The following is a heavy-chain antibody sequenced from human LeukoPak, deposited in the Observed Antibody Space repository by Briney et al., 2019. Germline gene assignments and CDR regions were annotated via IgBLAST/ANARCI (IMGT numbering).Heavy chain of an antibody. J-gene: IGHJ4*02. CDR1: GFTFSGYE. CDR3: AREYSGVFDY. D-gene: IGHD5-12*01. CDR2: ISSSGSTI. Sequence: GGSLRLSCAASGFTFSGYEMNWVRQAPGKGLEWVSYISSSGSTIYYADSVKGRFTISRDNAKNSLYLQLNSLRTEDTAVYYCAREYSGVFDYWGQGTLVTVSS. V-gene: IGHV3-48*03.